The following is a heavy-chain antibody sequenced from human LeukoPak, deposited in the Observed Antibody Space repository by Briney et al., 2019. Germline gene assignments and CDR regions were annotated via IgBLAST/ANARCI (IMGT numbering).Heavy chain of an antibody. CDR2: ITDSGSNT. CDR1: GFTFRSYA. D-gene: IGHD6-13*01. CDR3: AKDVVSSSWLDFDY. J-gene: IGHJ4*02. Sequence: QAGGSLRLSCAASGFTFRSYAMSWVRQAAGKGPEWVSGITDSGSNTFYADSVKGRFTISRDNYRNTLFLQMSSLRAEDTAVYYCAKDVVSSSWLDFDYWGQGTQVTVSS. V-gene: IGHV3-23*01.